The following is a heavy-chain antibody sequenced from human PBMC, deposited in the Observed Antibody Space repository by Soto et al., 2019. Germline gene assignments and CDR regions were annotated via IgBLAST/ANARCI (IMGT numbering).Heavy chain of an antibody. D-gene: IGHD3-10*01. CDR1: GFTFSSYS. V-gene: IGHV3-21*01. CDR3: AREGVQHGSGLYYYYGMDV. Sequence: EVQLVESGGGLVKPGGSLRLSCAASGFTFSSYSMNWVRQAPGKGLEWVSSISSSSSYIYYADSVKGRFTISRDNAKNSLYLQMNSLRAEDTAVYYCAREGVQHGSGLYYYYGMDVWGQGTTVTVSS. CDR2: ISSSSSYI. J-gene: IGHJ6*02.